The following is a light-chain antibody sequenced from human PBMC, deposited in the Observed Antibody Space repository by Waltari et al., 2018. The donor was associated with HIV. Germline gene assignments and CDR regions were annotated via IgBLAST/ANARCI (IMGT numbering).Light chain of an antibody. Sequence: QSVLTQPPPVSGAPGQRVPIPCTGSSSKIGAGNDVPWYQQLPGTAPKLLIHGNTNRPSGVPDRFSGSKSGTSASLAITGLQAEDEADYYCQSYDSSLSVLFGGGTKLTVL. J-gene: IGLJ2*01. CDR2: GNT. V-gene: IGLV1-40*01. CDR3: QSYDSSLSVL. CDR1: SSKIGAGND.